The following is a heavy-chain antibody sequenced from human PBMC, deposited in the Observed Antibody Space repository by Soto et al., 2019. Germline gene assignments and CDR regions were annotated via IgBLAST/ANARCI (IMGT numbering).Heavy chain of an antibody. CDR1: GFTFSSYS. D-gene: IGHD1-1*01. Sequence: GGSLRLSCAASGFTFSSYSMNWVRQAPGKGLEWVSSISSSSSYIYYADSVKGRFTISRDNAKNSLYLQMNSLRAEDTAVYYCERDGVSWNENFDSWGQGTLVTVSS. V-gene: IGHV3-21*01. J-gene: IGHJ4*02. CDR3: ERDGVSWNENFDS. CDR2: ISSSSSYI.